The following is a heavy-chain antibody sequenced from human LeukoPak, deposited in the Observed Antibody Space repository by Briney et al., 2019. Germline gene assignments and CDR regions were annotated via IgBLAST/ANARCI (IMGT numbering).Heavy chain of an antibody. CDR1: GFSVSSNY. CDR2: IYSGGST. D-gene: IGHD3/OR15-3a*01. J-gene: IGHJ4*02. CDR3: ARESTSDWDYVGH. V-gene: IGHV3-53*01. Sequence: TGGSLKLSWAATGFSVSSNYMSWVRQAPGKGLEWVSVIYSGGSTYYADSVKGRFTISRDNSKNTLYLQMNSLRAEDTAVYYCARESTSDWDYVGHWGQGTLVTVSS.